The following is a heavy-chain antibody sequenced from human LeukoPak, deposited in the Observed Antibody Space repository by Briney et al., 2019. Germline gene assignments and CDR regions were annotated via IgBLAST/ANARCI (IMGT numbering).Heavy chain of an antibody. CDR1: GFTFSSYA. Sequence: PGGSLRLSCAASGFTFSSYAMMWVRQAPGKRLEWISSITGSGDGTYYADSVRGRFTISRDNSENTLYLQVSSLRAEDTAVYFCAKGFVHPTYYFDYWGQGTLVTVSS. CDR3: AKGFVHPTYYFDY. V-gene: IGHV3-23*01. J-gene: IGHJ4*02. CDR2: ITGSGDGT. D-gene: IGHD3-10*01.